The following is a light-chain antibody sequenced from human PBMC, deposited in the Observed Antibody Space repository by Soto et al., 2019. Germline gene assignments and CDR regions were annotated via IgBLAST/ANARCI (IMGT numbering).Light chain of an antibody. CDR3: SSYAGSNTVI. V-gene: IGLV2-8*01. J-gene: IGLJ2*01. CDR1: ANNIGGYNF. CDR2: EFR. Sequence: QSALTQPPSASGSPGQSVTISCTGAANNIGGYNFVSWYQQHPGKAPKLIISEFRERPSGVPDRFSGYKSGNTASLTVSGLQAEDEADYYCSSYAGSNTVIFGGGTKLTVL.